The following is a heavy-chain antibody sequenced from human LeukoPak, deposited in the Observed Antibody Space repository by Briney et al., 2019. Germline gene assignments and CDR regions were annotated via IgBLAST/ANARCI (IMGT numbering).Heavy chain of an antibody. V-gene: IGHV3-23*01. D-gene: IGHD5-18*01. J-gene: IGHJ3*02. CDR2: ISGSGGST. Sequence: GGSLRLSCAAPGFTFSSYAMSWVRQAPGKGLEWVSAISGSGGSTYYADSVKGRFTISRDNSKNTLYLQMNSLRAEDTAVYYCASPGYSAFDIWGQGTMVTVSS. CDR1: GFTFSSYA. CDR3: ASPGYSAFDI.